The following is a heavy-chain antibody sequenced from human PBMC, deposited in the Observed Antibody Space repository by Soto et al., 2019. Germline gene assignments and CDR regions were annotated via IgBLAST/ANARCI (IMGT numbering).Heavy chain of an antibody. CDR2: VNSDGSSA. D-gene: IGHD3-22*01. V-gene: IGHV3-74*01. CDR3: ARFGTYYDSSGFLY. CDR1: GFTFGHYW. J-gene: IGHJ4*02. Sequence: GGSLRLSCAASGFTFGHYWMHWVRQAPGKGLVWVSRVNSDGSSAGYADSVKGRFTVSRDNAKSTLYLQMKSLRAEDTAVYYCARFGTYYDSSGFLYWGQGALVTVSS.